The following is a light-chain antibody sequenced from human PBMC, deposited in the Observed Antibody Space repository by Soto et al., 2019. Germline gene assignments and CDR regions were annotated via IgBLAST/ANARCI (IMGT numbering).Light chain of an antibody. CDR1: SSNIGSNN. J-gene: IGLJ2*01. V-gene: IGLV1-44*01. Sequence: QSVLTQPPSASGTPGLMVTISCSGSSSNIGSNNVNWYQQLPGTAPKLLIYSNNQRPSGVPDRFSGSKSGTSASLAISGLQSEDEADYYCAAWDDSLNAVVFGGGTKVTVL. CDR3: AAWDDSLNAVV. CDR2: SNN.